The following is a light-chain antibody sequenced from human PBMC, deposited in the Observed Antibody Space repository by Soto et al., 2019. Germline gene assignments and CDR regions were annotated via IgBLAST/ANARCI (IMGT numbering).Light chain of an antibody. CDR2: EVS. Sequence: QSALTQPASVSGTAGQSITCSCNGSNSDVGIYDFVSWYQHHPGRAPKLIVSEVSHRPSGVSNRFSGSKSGNTATLTISGLQSEDEADYYCISYTSDDVRYVFGTGTKVTVL. CDR3: ISYTSDDVRYV. V-gene: IGLV2-14*01. J-gene: IGLJ1*01. CDR1: NSDVGIYDF.